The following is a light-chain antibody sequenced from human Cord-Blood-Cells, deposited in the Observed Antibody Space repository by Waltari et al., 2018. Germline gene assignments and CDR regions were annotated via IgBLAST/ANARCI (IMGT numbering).Light chain of an antibody. CDR1: RSDVGSYNR. Sequence: QSALTQPPSVSGSPGQSVTISCTGTRSDVGSYNRVPWYQQPPGTAPKPMIYEVSNRPSGVPDRFSGSKSGNTASLTISGLQAEDEADYYCSSYTSSSTVVFGGGTKLTVL. CDR2: EVS. V-gene: IGLV2-18*02. J-gene: IGLJ2*01. CDR3: SSYTSSSTVV.